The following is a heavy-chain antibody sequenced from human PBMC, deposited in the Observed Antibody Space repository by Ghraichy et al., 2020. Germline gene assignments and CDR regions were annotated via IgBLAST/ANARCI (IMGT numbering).Heavy chain of an antibody. D-gene: IGHD6-19*01. CDR2: ISGSGSTI. CDR1: GFTFNIYE. Sequence: GESPNISCAASGFTFNIYEMNWVRQAPGKGLEWVSYISGSGSTIYYADSVKGRFTISRDNAKNSLYLQMNSLRAEDTAVYYCARDGGGSGWRPHYFDYWGQGTLVTVSS. V-gene: IGHV3-48*03. CDR3: ARDGGGSGWRPHYFDY. J-gene: IGHJ4*02.